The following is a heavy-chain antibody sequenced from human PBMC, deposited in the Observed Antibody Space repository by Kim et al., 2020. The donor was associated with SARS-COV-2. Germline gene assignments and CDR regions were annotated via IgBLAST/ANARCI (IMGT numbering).Heavy chain of an antibody. CDR1: GGSVSSGSFY. CDR2: MSYSGST. D-gene: IGHD5-18*01. V-gene: IGHV4-61*01. CDR3: ARDTHVATGYSSVYYSYGMDV. J-gene: IGHJ6*02. Sequence: SETLSLTCTVSGGSVSSGSFYWSWIRQPPGKGLEWIGCMSYSGSTKYNPSLKSRVTISVDTSNNQFSLKLSSGTAADTAVYFCARDTHVATGYSSVYYSYGMDVWGRGTPVTVSS.